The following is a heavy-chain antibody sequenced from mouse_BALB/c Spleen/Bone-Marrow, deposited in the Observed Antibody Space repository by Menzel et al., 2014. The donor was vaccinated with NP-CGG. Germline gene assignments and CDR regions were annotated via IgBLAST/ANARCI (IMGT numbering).Heavy chain of an antibody. J-gene: IGHJ4*01. Sequence: EVKLVESGGGLVQPGGSLRLSCATSGFTFTDYYMSWVRQPPGKALEWLGFIRNKPNGYTTEYSASVKGRFTISRDNSQSILYHQMNTLRAEDSATYYCARAGHYYAMDYWGQGTSVTVSS. CDR1: GFTFTDYY. CDR2: IRNKPNGYTT. V-gene: IGHV7-3*02. CDR3: ARAGHYYAMDY.